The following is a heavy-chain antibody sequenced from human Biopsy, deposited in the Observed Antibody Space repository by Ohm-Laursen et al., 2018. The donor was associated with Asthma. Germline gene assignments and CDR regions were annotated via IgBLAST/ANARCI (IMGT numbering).Heavy chain of an antibody. V-gene: IGHV3-30*18. Sequence: SLRLSCSAFGFTFRNFGMHWVRQAPGKGLDWVAVISFDGTNRNYTDSVKGRFTISRDNSRNTLHLEMNSLRAEDTAVYYCAKEVFPGWELRRGPENWGQGTLVTVSS. CDR2: ISFDGTNR. CDR1: GFTFRNFG. D-gene: IGHD1-26*01. J-gene: IGHJ4*02. CDR3: AKEVFPGWELRRGPEN.